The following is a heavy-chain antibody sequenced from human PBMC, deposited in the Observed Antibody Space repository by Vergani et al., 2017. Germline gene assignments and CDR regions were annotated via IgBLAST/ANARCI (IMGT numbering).Heavy chain of an antibody. Sequence: QVQLVQSGAEVKKPGSSVKVSCKASGGTFSSYAISWVRQAPGQGLEWMGRIIPIFGTANYAQKFQGRVTITADESTSTAYMELSSLRSEDTAVYYCASRVITIFGVVIIRGYYYYGMDVWGQGTTVTVSS. CDR2: IIPIFGTA. CDR3: ASRVITIFGVVIIRGYYYYGMDV. V-gene: IGHV1-69*13. D-gene: IGHD3-3*01. CDR1: GGTFSSYA. J-gene: IGHJ6*02.